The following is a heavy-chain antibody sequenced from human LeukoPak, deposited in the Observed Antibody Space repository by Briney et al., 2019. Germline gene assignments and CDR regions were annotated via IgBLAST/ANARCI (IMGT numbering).Heavy chain of an antibody. CDR3: AHRPPGVISGWNNCYFDN. Sequence: KASGPTLVKPTQTLTLTCTFSGFSLSTSGVGVGWIRQPPGKALEWLAVIYWDDDKRYSPSLQSRLTITKDTSRNQVVLTMTNMDPVDTATYYCAHRPPGVISGWNNCYFDNRAPGTLVTVSS. CDR1: GFSLSTSGVG. V-gene: IGHV2-5*02. D-gene: IGHD1/OR15-1a*01. J-gene: IGHJ4*03. CDR2: IYWDDDK.